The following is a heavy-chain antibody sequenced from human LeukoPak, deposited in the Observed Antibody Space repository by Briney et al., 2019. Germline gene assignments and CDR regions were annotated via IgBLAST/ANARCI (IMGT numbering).Heavy chain of an antibody. CDR2: ISYDGSNK. Sequence: PGGSLRLSCAASGFTFSSYGMHWVRQAPGKGLEWVALISYDGSNKYYAGSVKGRFTISRENAKNSLYLQMNSLRAGDTAVYYCARDSTRGAGEFDYWGQGTLVTVSS. D-gene: IGHD7-27*01. CDR3: ARDSTRGAGEFDY. V-gene: IGHV3-30*03. CDR1: GFTFSSYG. J-gene: IGHJ4*02.